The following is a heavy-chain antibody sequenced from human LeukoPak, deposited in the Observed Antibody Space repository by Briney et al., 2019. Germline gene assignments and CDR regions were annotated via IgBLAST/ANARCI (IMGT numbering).Heavy chain of an antibody. V-gene: IGHV3-30*04. CDR2: ISKDGSNK. Sequence: GGSLRLSCVASGFTFSSYSMHWVRQAPGKGLEWVTYISKDGSNKYYIDSVKGRFTISRDNSKNTLYLQMNSLRAEDTSFYYCARDVDYDDEGGFDYWGQGTLVTVSS. CDR1: GFTFSSYS. CDR3: ARDVDYDDEGGFDY. D-gene: IGHD4-17*01. J-gene: IGHJ4*02.